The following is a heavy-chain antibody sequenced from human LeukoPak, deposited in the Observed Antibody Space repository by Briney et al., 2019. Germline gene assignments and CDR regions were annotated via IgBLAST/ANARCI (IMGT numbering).Heavy chain of an antibody. CDR1: GGSVSSGSYY. V-gene: IGHV4-61*01. CDR2: IYYSGST. CDR3: ARERDSGSYYSSDY. J-gene: IGHJ4*02. Sequence: SETPSLTCTVSGGSVSSGSYYWSWIRQPPGRGLEWIGNIYYSGSTNYNPSLKSRVTISVDTSKNQFSLKLSSVTAADTAVYYCARERDSGSYYSSDYWGQGTLVTVSS. D-gene: IGHD1-26*01.